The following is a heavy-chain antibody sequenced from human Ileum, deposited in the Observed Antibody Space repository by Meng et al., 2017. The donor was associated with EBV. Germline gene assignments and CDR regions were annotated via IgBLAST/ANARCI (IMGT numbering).Heavy chain of an antibody. V-gene: IGHV4-61*01. CDR3: AGDPHSGSPH. Sequence: DLCLRLLKPSATLYLTCSVSGGSVSSAHSLWNWIRQPPGKGLEWIGYMSYSGSTNYSPPLESRVTISVDTSKNQFSLKLSSVTAADTAVYYCAGDPHSGSPHWGQGTLVTVSS. CDR2: MSYSGST. CDR1: GGSVSSAHSL. J-gene: IGHJ4*02. D-gene: IGHD1-26*01.